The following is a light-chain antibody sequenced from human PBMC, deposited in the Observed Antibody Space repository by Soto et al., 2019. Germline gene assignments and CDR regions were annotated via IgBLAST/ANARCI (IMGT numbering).Light chain of an antibody. CDR2: AAS. Sequence: DIQMTQSPSSLSASVGDRVTITCRASQSISSYLNWYQQKPGKAPELLIYAASSLQSGVPSRFSGSGSGTDFTLTISSLQPEDFATYYCQQSYSTPPTFGGGTKV. J-gene: IGKJ4*01. V-gene: IGKV1-39*01. CDR1: QSISSY. CDR3: QQSYSTPPT.